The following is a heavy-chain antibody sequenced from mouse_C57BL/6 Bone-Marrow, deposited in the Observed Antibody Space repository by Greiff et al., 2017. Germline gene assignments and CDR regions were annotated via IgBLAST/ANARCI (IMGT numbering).Heavy chain of an antibody. V-gene: IGHV5-4*01. CDR2: ISDGGSYT. J-gene: IGHJ1*03. CDR3: ARESWYFDV. CDR1: GFTFSSYA. Sequence: EVKLMASGGGLVKPGGSLKLSCAASGFTFSSYAMSWVRQTPEKRLEWVATISDGGSYTYYPDNVKGRFTISRDNAKNNLYLQMSHLKSEDTAMYYCARESWYFDVWGTGTTVTVSS.